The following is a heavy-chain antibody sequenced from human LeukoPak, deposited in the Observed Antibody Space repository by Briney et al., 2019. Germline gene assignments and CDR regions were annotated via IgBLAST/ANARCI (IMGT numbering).Heavy chain of an antibody. Sequence: ASVKVSCKASGGTFSVYSISWVRQAPGQGLEWMGWIIPIFGAANYAQKFQGRGTITTGESTSTAYMELSSLRSEDTAVYYCARASRLRYFDWLFGEEYYYYMDVWGKGTTVTVSS. CDR1: GGTFSVYS. CDR3: ARASRLRYFDWLFGEEYYYYMDV. CDR2: IIPIFGAA. J-gene: IGHJ6*03. D-gene: IGHD3-9*01. V-gene: IGHV1-69*05.